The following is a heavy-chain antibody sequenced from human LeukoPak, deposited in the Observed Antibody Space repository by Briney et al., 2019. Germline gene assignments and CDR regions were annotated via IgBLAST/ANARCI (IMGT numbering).Heavy chain of an antibody. V-gene: IGHV4-4*07. Sequence: SETLSLTCTVSGGSISSYYWSWIRQPAGKGLEWIGRIYTSGSTNYNPSLKSRVTMSVDTSKNQFSLKLSSVTAADTAVYYCATSSGSYYYYYYYMDVWGKGTTVTVS. D-gene: IGHD3-10*01. CDR1: GGSISSYY. CDR2: IYTSGST. CDR3: ATSSGSYYYYYYYMDV. J-gene: IGHJ6*03.